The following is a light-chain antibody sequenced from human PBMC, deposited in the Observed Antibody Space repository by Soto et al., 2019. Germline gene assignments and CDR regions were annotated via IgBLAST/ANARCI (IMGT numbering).Light chain of an antibody. CDR1: QSVSSSY. V-gene: IGKV3D-7*01. J-gene: IGKJ4*01. Sequence: TQSAGNIATSPCRRGTLSCRASQSVSSSYLAWYQQKPGQAPRLLMYGASTGATGIPARFSGSGSGTDFTLTISSLQPEDFATYYCQQSYSNPRTFGGGTKVDIK. CDR3: QQSYSNPRT. CDR2: GAS.